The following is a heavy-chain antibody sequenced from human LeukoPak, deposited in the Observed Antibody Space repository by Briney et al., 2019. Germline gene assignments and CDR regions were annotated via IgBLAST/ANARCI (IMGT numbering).Heavy chain of an antibody. CDR2: IYYSGST. V-gene: IGHV4-59*01. J-gene: IGHJ2*01. CDR3: ARDGTRGSLWYFDL. D-gene: IGHD1-1*01. Sequence: SETLSLTCIVSGGSFNSYYWSWIRQPPGKGLEWIGYIYYSGSTNYNPSLKSRVIISIDTSKNQFSLKLTSVTAADTAVYYCARDGTRGSLWYFDLWGRGTLVTVSS. CDR1: GGSFNSYY.